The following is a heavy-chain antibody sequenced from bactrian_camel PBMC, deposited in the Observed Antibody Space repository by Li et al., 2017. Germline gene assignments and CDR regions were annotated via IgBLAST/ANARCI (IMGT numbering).Heavy chain of an antibody. V-gene: IGHV3S53*01. CDR2: IASDGST. D-gene: IGHD1*01. Sequence: HVQLVESGGGSVQAGGSLRLSCVASGYTTSTYCMGWWRQAPGKEREGVAAIASDGSTTYAAAVKGRFAISKDSVKNILYLQMDNLKPEDTAMYSCAAGAGGVVEGGYCHVNTYRGQGTQVTVS. CDR1: GYTTSTYC. J-gene: IGHJ4*01. CDR3: AAGAGGVVEGGYCHVNTY.